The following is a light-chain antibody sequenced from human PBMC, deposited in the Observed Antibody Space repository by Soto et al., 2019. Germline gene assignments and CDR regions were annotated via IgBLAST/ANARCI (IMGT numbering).Light chain of an antibody. CDR3: PQYSSSFWT. V-gene: IGKV3-20*01. CDR2: GAS. J-gene: IGKJ1*01. CDR1: QSISSSY. Sequence: EIGLTRSPGTPSLSPGARTTVSCRASQSISSSYFAWYQQKPGQAPRRLVYGASSRATGIPDRSSGSCSGTDLTVTISTLEPEEFALYDCPQYSSSFWTLGQGTKVEIK.